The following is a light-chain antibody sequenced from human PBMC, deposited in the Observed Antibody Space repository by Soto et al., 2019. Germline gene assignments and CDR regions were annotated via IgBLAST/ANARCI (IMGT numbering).Light chain of an antibody. J-gene: IGKJ1*01. Sequence: IVMTQSPATLSVSPGERATLSCRASQSVSSNFAWYQQKPGQAPRLLSYGASTRASDIPVRFSGSGSGTEFTLTISSLQSEDFAVYYCQQYNSWPRSFGQGTKVEI. V-gene: IGKV3-15*01. CDR1: QSVSSN. CDR3: QQYNSWPRS. CDR2: GAS.